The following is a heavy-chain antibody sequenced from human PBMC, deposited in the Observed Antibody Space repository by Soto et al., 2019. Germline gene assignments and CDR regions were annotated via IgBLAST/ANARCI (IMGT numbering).Heavy chain of an antibody. V-gene: IGHV1-69*13. D-gene: IGHD5-12*01. CDR2: SIPIFGTA. J-gene: IGHJ6*02. Sequence: VKVSCKASGGTFNNYPITWVRQAPGEGLEWMGGSIPIFGTANYAQKFQGRVTISVDESTSTAYMELSSLRSEDTAVYYCARGRGYSGDDHYYYFDMDVWGQGTTVTVSS. CDR3: ARGRGYSGDDHYYYFDMDV. CDR1: GGTFNNYP.